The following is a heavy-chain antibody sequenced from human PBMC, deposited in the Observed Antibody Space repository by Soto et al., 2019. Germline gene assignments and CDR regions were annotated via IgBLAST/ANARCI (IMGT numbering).Heavy chain of an antibody. V-gene: IGHV4-31*03. D-gene: IGHD3-10*01. CDR3: ARDGEYFGSGSPHLLSK. Sequence: QVQLQESGPGLVKPSQTLSLTCTVSGGSITSGGYCWTWIRQHPVKGLEWMGHIYYSGSSSYNPYPKSRFPISLDTSKNQFSLNLTSVTAADMAVYYCARDGEYFGSGSPHLLSKWGQGTLVTVSS. CDR2: IYYSGSS. J-gene: IGHJ4*02. CDR1: GGSITSGGYC.